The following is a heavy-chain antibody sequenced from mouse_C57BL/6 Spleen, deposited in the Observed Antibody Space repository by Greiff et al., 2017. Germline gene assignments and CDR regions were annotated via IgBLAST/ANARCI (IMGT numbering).Heavy chain of an antibody. CDR1: GYSITSGYY. Sequence: EVKLMESGPGLVKPSQSLSLTCSVTGYSITSGYYWNWIRQFPGNKLEWMGYISYDGSNNYNPSLKNRISITRDTSKNQFFLKLNSVTNADTATLCCAKGGYDYDGEAWFAYWGQGTLGTVSA. D-gene: IGHD2-4*01. J-gene: IGHJ3*01. CDR2: ISYDGSN. CDR3: AKGGYDYDGEAWFAY. V-gene: IGHV3-6*01.